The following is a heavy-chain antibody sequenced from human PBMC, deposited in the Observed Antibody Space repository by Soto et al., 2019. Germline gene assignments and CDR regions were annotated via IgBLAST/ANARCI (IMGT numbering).Heavy chain of an antibody. CDR2: ISSSSSYT. Sequence: GGSLRLSCAASGFTFSDYYMSWIRQAPGKGLEWVSYISSSSSYTNYADSVKGRFTISRDNAKNSLYLQMNSLRAEDTAVYYCSSRGTPCSGGSCYPGDWFDPWGQGTLVTVSS. V-gene: IGHV3-11*03. J-gene: IGHJ5*02. D-gene: IGHD2-15*01. CDR3: SSRGTPCSGGSCYPGDWFDP. CDR1: GFTFSDYY.